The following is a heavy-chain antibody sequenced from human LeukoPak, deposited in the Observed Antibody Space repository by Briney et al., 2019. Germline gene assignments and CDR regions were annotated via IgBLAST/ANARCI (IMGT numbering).Heavy chain of an antibody. CDR1: GFSFSTAW. J-gene: IGHJ4*02. Sequence: PGGSLRLSCGGSGFSFSTAWMSWVRQAPGKRLEWVGRIKAKGYGETTDYAAPVRGRFSISRDDSKNTLYLQMNSLKTEDTAMYYCVIDDYYDKSGPSGADYFDYWGQGTLVTVSS. V-gene: IGHV3-15*01. CDR2: IKAKGYGETT. D-gene: IGHD3-22*01. CDR3: VIDDYYDKSGPSGADYFDY.